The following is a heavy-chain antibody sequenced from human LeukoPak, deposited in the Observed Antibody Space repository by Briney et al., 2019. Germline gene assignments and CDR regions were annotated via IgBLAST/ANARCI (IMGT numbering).Heavy chain of an antibody. CDR2: IYYSGST. D-gene: IGHD6-19*01. CDR1: GGSISSYY. CDR3: ASPYSSGWPDAFDI. Sequence: SETLSLTCTVSGGSISSYYWSWIRQPPGKGLEWIGYIYYSGSTNYNPSLKSRVTISVDTSKNQFSLTLSSVTAADTAVYYCASPYSSGWPDAFDIWGQGTTVTVSS. J-gene: IGHJ3*02. V-gene: IGHV4-59*08.